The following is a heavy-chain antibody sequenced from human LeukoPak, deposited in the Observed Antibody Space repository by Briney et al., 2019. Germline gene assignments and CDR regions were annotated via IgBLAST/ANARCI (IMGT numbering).Heavy chain of an antibody. V-gene: IGHV3-64D*06. J-gene: IGHJ4*02. CDR2: TSSNGGST. CDR1: GFTFSSYA. Sequence: GGSMRLASSASGFTFSSYAMHWDRHAPGKGLEYVSATSSNGGSTYYADSVKGRFTISRDNSKNTLYLQMSSLRAEDTAVYYCVKDLGDYGDYVRYFDYWGQGTLVTVSS. CDR3: VKDLGDYGDYVRYFDY. D-gene: IGHD4-17*01.